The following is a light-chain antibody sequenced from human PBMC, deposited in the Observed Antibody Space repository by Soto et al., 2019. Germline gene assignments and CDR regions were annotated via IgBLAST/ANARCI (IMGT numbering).Light chain of an antibody. CDR2: SAS. V-gene: IGKV1-39*01. CDR1: ETTANY. Sequence: DIQMTQSPSSLSVSVGDRVTITCRASETTANYLNWYQHKPGKAPKLLIHSASSLQSGVPSRFSGRGSGTDFTLTINSLQPEDFATYSCQQTYISPPTFGGGTKVDIK. J-gene: IGKJ4*01. CDR3: QQTYISPPT.